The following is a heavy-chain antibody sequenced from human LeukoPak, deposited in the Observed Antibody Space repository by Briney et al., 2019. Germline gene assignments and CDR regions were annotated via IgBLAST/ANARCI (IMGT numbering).Heavy chain of an antibody. CDR1: GGTFSSYA. CDR2: ISAYNGNT. CDR3: ARVVVVAATPPDY. J-gene: IGHJ4*02. V-gene: IGHV1-18*01. D-gene: IGHD2-15*01. Sequence: GSSVKVSCKASGGTFSSYAISWVRQAPGQGLEWMGWISAYNGNTNYAQKLQGRVTMTTDTSTSTAYMELRSLRSDDTAVYYCARVVVVAATPPDYWGQGTLVTVSS.